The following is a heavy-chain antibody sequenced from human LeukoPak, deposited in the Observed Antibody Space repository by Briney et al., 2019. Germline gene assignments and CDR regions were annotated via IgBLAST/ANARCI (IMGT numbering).Heavy chain of an antibody. J-gene: IGHJ4*02. CDR1: GFTFSSYS. Sequence: GGSLRLSCAASGFTFSSYSMNLVRQAPGKGLEWVSSISSSSSYIYYADSVKGRFTISRDNAKNSLYLQMNSLRAEDTAVYYCARDIISLGAFDYWGQGTLVTVSS. CDR3: ARDIISLGAFDY. V-gene: IGHV3-21*01. CDR2: ISSSSSYI. D-gene: IGHD3-16*01.